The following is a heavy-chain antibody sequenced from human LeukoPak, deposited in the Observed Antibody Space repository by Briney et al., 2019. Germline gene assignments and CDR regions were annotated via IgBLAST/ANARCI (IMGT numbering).Heavy chain of an antibody. J-gene: IGHJ3*02. V-gene: IGHV3-53*01. Sequence: VGSLRLSCAASGFTVSDNYMSWVRQAPGKGLEWVSIIYSAGSTNYADSVKGRFTISRDNSKNTLYLQMSSLRAEDTAVYYCTLPLRDVFDIWGQGTMVTVSS. CDR2: IYSAGST. CDR3: TLPLRDVFDI. CDR1: GFTVSDNY.